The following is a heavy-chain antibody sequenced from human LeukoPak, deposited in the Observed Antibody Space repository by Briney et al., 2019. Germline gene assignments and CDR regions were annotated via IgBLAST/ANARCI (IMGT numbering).Heavy chain of an antibody. Sequence: GGSLRLSCAASGFTFSDHYMDWARQAPGKGLEWIGRTRNKVNSHSTEYAASVKGRFTISRDDSKNSLYLQMNSLETEDTAVYYCARGGTGTTGFNYWGQGTLVTVSS. J-gene: IGHJ4*02. V-gene: IGHV3-72*01. D-gene: IGHD1-1*01. CDR3: ARGGTGTTGFNY. CDR2: TRNKVNSHST. CDR1: GFTFSDHY.